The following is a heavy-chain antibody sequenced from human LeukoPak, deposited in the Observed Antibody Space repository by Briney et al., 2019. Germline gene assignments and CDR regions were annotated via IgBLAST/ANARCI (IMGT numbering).Heavy chain of an antibody. V-gene: IGHV4-39*07. CDR2: INHSGST. CDR1: GSSISSSSYY. CDR3: VRRARLTGLTGGFDY. D-gene: IGHD3-9*01. Sequence: PSETLSLTCTVSGSSISSSSYYWGWIRQPPGKGLEWIGEINHSGSTNYNPSLKSRVTISVDTSKNQFSLELSSVTAADTAVYYCVRRARLTGLTGGFDYWGQGTLVTVSS. J-gene: IGHJ4*02.